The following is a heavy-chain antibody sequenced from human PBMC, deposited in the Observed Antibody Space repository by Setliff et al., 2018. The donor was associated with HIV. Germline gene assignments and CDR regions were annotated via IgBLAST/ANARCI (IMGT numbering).Heavy chain of an antibody. V-gene: IGHV4-39*07. CDR2: TSHSGKT. D-gene: IGHD2-2*01. Sequence: SETLSLTCPVSGGSISSSNYYWSWIRQPPGQGLEWIGETSHSGKTNYNPSLKSRVTISVDTSKNQFSLKLTSVTAADTAVYYCVTSSSWSSRLNFWGPGMLVTVSS. CDR1: GGSISSSNYY. J-gene: IGHJ4*02. CDR3: VTSSSWSSRLNF.